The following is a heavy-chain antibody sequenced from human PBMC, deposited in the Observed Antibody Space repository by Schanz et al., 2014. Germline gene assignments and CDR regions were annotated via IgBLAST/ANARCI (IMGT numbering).Heavy chain of an antibody. CDR1: GYTFVGYY. V-gene: IGHV1-2*02. J-gene: IGHJ4*02. D-gene: IGHD6-13*01. Sequence: QVQLVQSGPEVKKPGASVRVSCQASGYTFVGYYIHWLRQAPGQGLEWMGWINPDSGDPNYVKNFQGRVTMTRDTSITTAYMDLSRLTSDDTAVYYCARVYRWQHILGHFDSWGQGSLVTVSS. CDR3: ARVYRWQHILGHFDS. CDR2: INPDSGDP.